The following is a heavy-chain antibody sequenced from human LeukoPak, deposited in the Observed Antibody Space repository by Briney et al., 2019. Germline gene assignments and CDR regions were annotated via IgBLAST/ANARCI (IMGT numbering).Heavy chain of an antibody. CDR3: ARDQVADY. CDR1: GFTFSSYW. Sequence: GVSLRLSCAASGFTFSSYWMTWVRQARGKGLEWVANIQQDGSEKYYVDSVKGRFTISRDNAKSSLYLQMNSLRAEDTAVYYCARDQVADYWGQGTLVTVSS. CDR2: IQQDGSEK. V-gene: IGHV3-7*01. J-gene: IGHJ4*02. D-gene: IGHD2-15*01.